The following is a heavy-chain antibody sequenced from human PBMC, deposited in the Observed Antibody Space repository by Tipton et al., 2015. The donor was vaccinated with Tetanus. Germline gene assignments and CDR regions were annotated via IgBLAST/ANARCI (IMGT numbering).Heavy chain of an antibody. CDR3: ARDQGGGRVVRLNWFDP. Sequence: GLVKPSGTLSLTCTVSGDSISSSYWSWIRQPPGKGLEWIGYIYYSGSTYYNPSLKSRVAISVDTSKNQFFLKVNSVTAADTAVYYCARDQGGGRVVRLNWFDPWGQGTLVTVSS. D-gene: IGHD6-6*01. CDR2: IYYSGST. J-gene: IGHJ5*02. V-gene: IGHV4-59*12. CDR1: GDSISSSY.